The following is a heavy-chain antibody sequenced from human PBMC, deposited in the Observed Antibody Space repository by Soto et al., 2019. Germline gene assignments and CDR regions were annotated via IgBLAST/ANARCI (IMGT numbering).Heavy chain of an antibody. CDR1: GFTFSSYG. V-gene: IGHV3-30*18. D-gene: IGHD6-19*01. Sequence: QVQLVESGGGVVQPGRSLRLSCAASGFTFSSYGMHWVRQAPGKGLEWVAVISYDGSNKYYADSVKGRFTISRDNSKNTLYLQMNSLRAEDTAVYYCAKGHASGWYGDYWGQGTLVTVSS. CDR2: ISYDGSNK. CDR3: AKGHASGWYGDY. J-gene: IGHJ4*02.